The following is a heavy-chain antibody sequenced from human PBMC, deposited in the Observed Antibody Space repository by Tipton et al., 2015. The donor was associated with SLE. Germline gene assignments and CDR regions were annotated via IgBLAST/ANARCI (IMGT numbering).Heavy chain of an antibody. CDR1: DYSITRGYH. J-gene: IGHJ5*02. Sequence: TLSLTCAVSDYSITRGYHWGWVRQPPGKGLEWIGSFYHSGNTYYNPSLRSRVIISVDTSKNQFSLKLSSVTAADPAVYYCARQGNGGQWLDRDWFDPWGQGTLVTVSS. V-gene: IGHV4-38-2*01. CDR2: FYHSGNT. D-gene: IGHD6-19*01. CDR3: ARQGNGGQWLDRDWFDP.